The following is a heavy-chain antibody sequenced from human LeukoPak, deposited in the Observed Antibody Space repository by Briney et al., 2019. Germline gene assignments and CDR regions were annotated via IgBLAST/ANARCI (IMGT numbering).Heavy chain of an antibody. CDR2: FDPEDGET. Sequence: ASVKVSCKVSGYTLTELSMHWVRQAPGKGLEWMGGFDPEDGETIYAQKFQGRVTMTEDTSTDTAYMELSSLRSEDTTVYYCATSPVTMVRGVISLHYYFDYWGQGTLVTVSS. D-gene: IGHD3-10*01. CDR1: GYTLTELS. CDR3: ATSPVTMVRGVISLHYYFDY. V-gene: IGHV1-24*01. J-gene: IGHJ4*02.